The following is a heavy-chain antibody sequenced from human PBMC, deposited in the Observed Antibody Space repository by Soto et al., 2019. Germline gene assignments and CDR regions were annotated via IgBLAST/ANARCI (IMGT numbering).Heavy chain of an antibody. Sequence: GASVKVSCKASGYTFTGYYMHWVRQAPGQGLEWMGWINPNSGGTNYAQKFQGRVTMTRDTSISTAYMELSRLRSDDTAVYYCARDLNGCSYGPYYYYYGMDVWGQGTTVTVSS. D-gene: IGHD5-18*01. CDR1: GYTFTGYY. J-gene: IGHJ6*02. CDR2: INPNSGGT. CDR3: ARDLNGCSYGPYYYYYGMDV. V-gene: IGHV1-2*02.